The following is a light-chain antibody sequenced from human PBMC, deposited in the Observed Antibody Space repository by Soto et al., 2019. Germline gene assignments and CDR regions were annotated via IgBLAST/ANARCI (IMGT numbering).Light chain of an antibody. V-gene: IGKV2-30*01. CDR1: QSLLYSDGNTY. CDR2: NVS. Sequence: DVVMTQSPVSLPVTLGQPASISCKSSQSLLYSDGNTYLSWFLQRPGQSPRRLIYNVSNRDSRVPERFSGSGSGTDFTLTISRVEAWDVGNYYCMQGTHWPPYTFGQGTRLEIK. J-gene: IGKJ2*01. CDR3: MQGTHWPPYT.